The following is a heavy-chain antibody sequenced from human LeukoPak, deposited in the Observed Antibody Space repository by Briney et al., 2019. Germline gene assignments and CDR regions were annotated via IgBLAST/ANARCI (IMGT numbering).Heavy chain of an antibody. CDR3: ATATLTYCSSTSCYGNAFDI. CDR1: GGSISSYY. CDR2: IYYSGST. Sequence: SETLSLTCTVSGGSISSYYWSWIRQPPGKGLEWIGYIYYSGSTNYNPSLKSRVTISVDTSKNQFSLKLSSVTAADTAVYYCATATLTYCSSTSCYGNAFDIWGQGTMVTVSS. J-gene: IGHJ3*02. V-gene: IGHV4-59*01. D-gene: IGHD2-2*01.